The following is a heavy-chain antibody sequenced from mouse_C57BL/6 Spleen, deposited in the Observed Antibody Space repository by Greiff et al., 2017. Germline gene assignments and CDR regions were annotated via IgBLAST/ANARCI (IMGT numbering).Heavy chain of an antibody. J-gene: IGHJ4*01. CDR1: GYSFTDYN. D-gene: IGHD2-5*01. V-gene: IGHV1-39*01. CDR3: ARSYYSNPVYAMDY. CDR2: INPNSGTT. Sequence: VQLKQSGPELVKPGASVKISCKASGYSFTDYNMNWVQQSNGQSLAWIGVINPNSGTTSYNQQFEGKATLTVDQYSSTAYMKLNSLTSEDSAVYYCARSYYSNPVYAMDYWGQGTSVTVSS.